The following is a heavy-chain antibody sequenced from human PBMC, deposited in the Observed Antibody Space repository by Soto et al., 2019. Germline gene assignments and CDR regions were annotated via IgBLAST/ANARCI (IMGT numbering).Heavy chain of an antibody. CDR3: ARWGPFRDFWSGYFPERRPNYYYYMDV. D-gene: IGHD3-3*01. Sequence: GGSLRLSCAASGFTFDDYGMSWVRQAPGKGLEWVSGINWNGGSTGYADSVKGRFTISRDNAKNSLYLQMNSLRAEDTALYHCARWGPFRDFWSGYFPERRPNYYYYMDVWGKGTTVTISS. J-gene: IGHJ6*03. V-gene: IGHV3-20*01. CDR1: GFTFDDYG. CDR2: INWNGGST.